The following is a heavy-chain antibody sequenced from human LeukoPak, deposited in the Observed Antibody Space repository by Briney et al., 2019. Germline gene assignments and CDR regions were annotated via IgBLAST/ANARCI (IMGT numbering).Heavy chain of an antibody. CDR1: GFTVSSNY. J-gene: IGHJ6*02. Sequence: GGSLRLSCAASGFTVSSNYMSWVRQAPGKGLEWVSVIYSGGSTYYADSVKGRFTISRDNSKNTLYLQMNSLRPEDTAVYYCARESGSRFYYYGMDVWGQGTTVTVSS. V-gene: IGHV3-53*01. CDR2: IYSGGST. D-gene: IGHD3-3*01. CDR3: ARESGSRFYYYGMDV.